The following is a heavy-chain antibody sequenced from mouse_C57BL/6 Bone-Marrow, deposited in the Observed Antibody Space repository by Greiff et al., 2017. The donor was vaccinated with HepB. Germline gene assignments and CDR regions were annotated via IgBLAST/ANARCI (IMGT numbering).Heavy chain of an antibody. Sequence: QVQLQQPGAELVMPGASVKLSCKASGYTFTSYWMHWVKQRPGQGLEWIGEIDPSDSYTNYNRKFKGKSTLTVDKSSSTAYMQLSSLTSEDSAVYFCASSSSSWYFDVWGTGTTVTVSS. V-gene: IGHV1-69*01. J-gene: IGHJ1*03. CDR2: IDPSDSYT. CDR3: ASSSSSWYFDV. CDR1: GYTFTSYW.